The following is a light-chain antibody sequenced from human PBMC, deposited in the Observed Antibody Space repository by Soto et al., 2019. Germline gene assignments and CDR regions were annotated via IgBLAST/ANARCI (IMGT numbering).Light chain of an antibody. J-gene: IGKJ5*01. V-gene: IGKV1-9*01. CDR3: QQLNSYLFT. CDR2: GAS. CDR1: QDISSY. Sequence: GDRVTITCRASQDISSYLGWYQQKPGEAPKLLIYGASTLQSGVPSRFSGSGSGTEFTLTISSLQPEDFASYYCQQLNSYLFTFGQGTRREN.